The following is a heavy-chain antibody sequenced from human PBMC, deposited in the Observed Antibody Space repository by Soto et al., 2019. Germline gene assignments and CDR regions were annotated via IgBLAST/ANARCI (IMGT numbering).Heavy chain of an antibody. CDR2: ISYDGSNK. CDR3: ARDRVDWNYGGGYYYYGMDV. D-gene: IGHD1-7*01. V-gene: IGHV3-30-3*01. CDR1: GFTFSSYA. J-gene: IGHJ6*02. Sequence: GGSLRLSCAASGFTFSSYAMHWVRQAPGKGLEWVAVISYDGSNKYYADSVKGRFTISRDNSKNTLYLQMNSLRAEDTAVYYCARDRVDWNYGGGYYYYGMDVWGQGTTVTVSS.